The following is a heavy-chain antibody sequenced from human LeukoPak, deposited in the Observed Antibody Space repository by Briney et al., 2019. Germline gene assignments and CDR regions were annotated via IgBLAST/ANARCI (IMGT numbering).Heavy chain of an antibody. J-gene: IGHJ4*02. D-gene: IGHD1-7*01. CDR3: ARDDDWNYEDY. CDR1: GFTFSKYW. Sequence: EGSLRLSCAASGFTFSKYWMSWVRQAPGKGLEWVANMKEDGSEKYYVDSVKGRFTISRDNAKNSLYLQMNSLRAEDTAVYYCARDDDWNYEDYWGQGTLVTVSS. V-gene: IGHV3-7*01. CDR2: MKEDGSEK.